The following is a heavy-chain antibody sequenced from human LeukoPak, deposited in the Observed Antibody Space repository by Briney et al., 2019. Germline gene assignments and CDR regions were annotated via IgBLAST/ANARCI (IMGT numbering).Heavy chain of an antibody. J-gene: IGHJ3*02. D-gene: IGHD2-2*01. Sequence: SETLSLTCTVSGGSISSYYWSWIRRPPAKGLEWNGYIYYSGSTNYNPSLKSRVTISLDTSKNQFSLKLRCVTAADTAVYYCARGDTSGYCSSTSCYAFYIWGQGTMVTVSS. CDR1: GGSISSYY. CDR2: IYYSGST. CDR3: ARGDTSGYCSSTSCYAFYI. V-gene: IGHV4-59*01.